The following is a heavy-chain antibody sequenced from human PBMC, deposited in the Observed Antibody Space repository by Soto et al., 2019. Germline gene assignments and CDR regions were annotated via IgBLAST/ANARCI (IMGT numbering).Heavy chain of an antibody. V-gene: IGHV3-21*01. J-gene: IGHJ5*02. CDR3: TRDASRDSSARGWFDP. CDR1: GFTFRSFT. D-gene: IGHD6-13*01. Sequence: LRLSCAASGFTFRSFTMNWVRQAPGKGLEWVSTISSNSAYIYYTDALRGRFTISRDNAKNSLHLQMNSLRAEDTAAYYCTRDASRDSSARGWFDPWGPGTLVTVSS. CDR2: ISSNSAYI.